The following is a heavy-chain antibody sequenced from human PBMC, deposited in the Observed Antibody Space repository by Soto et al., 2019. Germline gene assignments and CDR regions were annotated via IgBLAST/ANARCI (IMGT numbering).Heavy chain of an antibody. Sequence: SETLSLTCAVYGGSFSGYYWSWIRQPPGKGLEWIGEINHSGSTNYNPSLKSRVTISVDTSKNQFSLKLSSVTAADTAVYYCARGQRGAASGADYWGQGTLVIVSS. J-gene: IGHJ4*02. D-gene: IGHD1-26*01. V-gene: IGHV4-34*01. CDR2: INHSGST. CDR3: ARGQRGAASGADY. CDR1: GGSFSGYY.